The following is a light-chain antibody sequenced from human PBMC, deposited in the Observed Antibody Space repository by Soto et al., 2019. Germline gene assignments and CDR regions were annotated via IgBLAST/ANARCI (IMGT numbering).Light chain of an antibody. CDR2: ANI. V-gene: IGLV3-21*02. J-gene: IGLJ1*01. CDR1: NIGSKS. Sequence: SYELTQPPSVSVAPGQTARITCGGSNIGSKSVHWYQQKPGQAPMMVVCANIDRPSGIPERFSGSNSANTATLTISRVEAGDEADYYCHVWDSGSAHHVFGTGTKLTVL. CDR3: HVWDSGSAHHV.